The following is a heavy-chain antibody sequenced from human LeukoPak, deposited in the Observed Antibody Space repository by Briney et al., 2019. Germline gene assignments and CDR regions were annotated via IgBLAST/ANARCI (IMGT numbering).Heavy chain of an antibody. J-gene: IGHJ4*02. CDR1: GFTFSSHW. CDR2: IHRDGSSP. V-gene: IGHV3-74*01. Sequence: PGGSLRLSCAASGFTFSSHWMHWVRQAPGKGPVWVSRIHRDGSSPSYADSVKGRFTISRDNAKNTLYLQMNSLRAEDTAVYFCARGGDGDLDYWGQGTLVTVSS. CDR3: ARGGDGDLDY.